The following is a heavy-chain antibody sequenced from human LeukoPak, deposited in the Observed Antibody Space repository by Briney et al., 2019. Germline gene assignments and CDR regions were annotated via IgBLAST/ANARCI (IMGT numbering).Heavy chain of an antibody. CDR2: INHSGST. D-gene: IGHD2-2*01. V-gene: IGHV4-34*01. CDR3: ARLIGYCSSTSCRFDAFDI. Sequence: SETLSLTCAVYGGAFSGYYWSWIRQPPGKGLEWIGEINHSGSTNYNPSLKSRVTISVDTSKNQFSLKLSSVTAADTAVYYCARLIGYCSSTSCRFDAFDIWSQGTMVTVSS. CDR1: GGAFSGYY. J-gene: IGHJ3*02.